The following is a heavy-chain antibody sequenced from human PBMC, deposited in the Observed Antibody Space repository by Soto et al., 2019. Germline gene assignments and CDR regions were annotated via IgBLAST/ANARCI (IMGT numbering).Heavy chain of an antibody. V-gene: IGHV5-10-1*01. J-gene: IGHJ6*02. D-gene: IGHD3-22*01. CDR2: IDPSDSYT. CDR3: ARASYYYDSSGSDVYYYYGMDV. Sequence: PGESLKISCKGSGYSFTSYWISWVRQMPGKGLEWMGRIDPSDSYTNYSPYFQGHVTISADKSISTAYLQWSSLKASDSAMYYCARASYYYDSSGSDVYYYYGMDVWGQGTTVTVSS. CDR1: GYSFTSYW.